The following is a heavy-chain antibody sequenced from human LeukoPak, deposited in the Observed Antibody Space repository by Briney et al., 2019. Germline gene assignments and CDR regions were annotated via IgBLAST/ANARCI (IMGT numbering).Heavy chain of an antibody. D-gene: IGHD3-22*01. CDR2: ISRSASAI. Sequence: GGSLRLSCAASGFTLSNYEMNWVRQAPGKGLERVSYISRSASAIYYADSVKGRFTISRDNAKNSLYLQMNSLRAEDTAVYYCARENRYYYDTTGYSNWGQGTLVTVSS. CDR1: GFTLSNYE. V-gene: IGHV3-48*03. J-gene: IGHJ4*02. CDR3: ARENRYYYDTTGYSN.